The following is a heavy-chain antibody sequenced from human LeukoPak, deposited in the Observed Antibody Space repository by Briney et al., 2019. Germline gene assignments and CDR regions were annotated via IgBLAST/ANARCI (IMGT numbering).Heavy chain of an antibody. CDR3: ATARYGDYPENYYGMDV. Sequence: AGGSLRLSCAASGFTFSSYAMSWVRQAPGKGLEWVSSISGSGGSTYYADSVKGRFTISRDNSKNTLYLQMDSLRAEDTAVYYCATARYGDYPENYYGMDVWGQGTTVTVSS. V-gene: IGHV3-23*01. J-gene: IGHJ6*02. CDR2: ISGSGGST. CDR1: GFTFSSYA. D-gene: IGHD4-17*01.